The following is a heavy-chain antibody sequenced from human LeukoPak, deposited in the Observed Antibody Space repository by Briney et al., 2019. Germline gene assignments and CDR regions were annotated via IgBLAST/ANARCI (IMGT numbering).Heavy chain of an antibody. V-gene: IGHV3-64D*06. CDR3: VKGPTTVTLLDY. D-gene: IGHD4-11*01. J-gene: IGHJ4*02. CDR1: GFSFSSYA. CDR2: ISNNGGDT. Sequence: PGGSLRLSCSASGFSFSSYAMHWVRQAPGKGLEYVSAISNNGGDTYYADSVKGRFTISRDNSKNTLYLQMSSLRTEDTALYYCVKGPTTVTLLDYWGQGTLVTVSS.